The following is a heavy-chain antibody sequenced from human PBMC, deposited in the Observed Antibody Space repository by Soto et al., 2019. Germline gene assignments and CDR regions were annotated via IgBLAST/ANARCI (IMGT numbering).Heavy chain of an antibody. CDR3: ARSRIAAPSGYFDY. J-gene: IGHJ4*02. V-gene: IGHV1-69*13. CDR1: GVTFSSYA. CDR2: IIPIFGTA. D-gene: IGHD6-13*01. Sequence: SVKVSCKAPGVTFSSYALSWARQSPGKGLEWMGGIIPIFGTANYAQKFQGRVTITADESTSTAYMELSSLRSEDTAVYYCARSRIAAPSGYFDYWGQGTLVTVPQ.